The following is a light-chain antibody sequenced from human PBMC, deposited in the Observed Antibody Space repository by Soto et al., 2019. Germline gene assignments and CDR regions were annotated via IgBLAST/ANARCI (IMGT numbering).Light chain of an antibody. CDR3: KSYAGSNTYV. CDR1: KSDLGIYDF. J-gene: IGLJ1*01. CDR2: EVV. Sequence: QSALTQPPSASGSPGQSVTISCTGSKSDLGIYDFVSWYQHHPGKAPRLIIYEVVQRPSGVPDRFSGSKSGNTASLTVSGLQAADEAYYFCKSYAGSNTYVFGTGTKLTVL. V-gene: IGLV2-8*01.